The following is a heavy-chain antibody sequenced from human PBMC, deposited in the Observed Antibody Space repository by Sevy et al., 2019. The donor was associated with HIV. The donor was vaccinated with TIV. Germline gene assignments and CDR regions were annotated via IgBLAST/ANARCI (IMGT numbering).Heavy chain of an antibody. CDR3: ARAPPSYYDYRTGYHDF. Sequence: GGSLRLSCAASGFTFEDYGMSWVRQVPGKGPEWVSGINWNGGSTSYADSVKGRFTISRDNAKKSLYLQMKGLRAEDTALYYCARAPPSYYDYRTGYHDFWGLGTRVTVSS. D-gene: IGHD3-3*01. CDR2: INWNGGST. V-gene: IGHV3-20*04. CDR1: GFTFEDYG. J-gene: IGHJ4*01.